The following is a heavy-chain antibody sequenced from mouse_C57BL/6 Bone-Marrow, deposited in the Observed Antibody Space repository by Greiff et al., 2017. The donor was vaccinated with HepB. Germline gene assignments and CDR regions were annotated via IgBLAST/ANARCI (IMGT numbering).Heavy chain of an antibody. CDR1: GYTFTDYY. Sequence: QVQLQQSGAELVRPGASVKLSCTASGYTFTDYYINWVKQRPGQGLEWIARIYPGSGNTYYNEKFKGKTTLTAEKSSSTAYMQLSSLTSEDSAVYFCARAGYEYDEDYGGRGTTLTVSS. J-gene: IGHJ2*01. V-gene: IGHV1-76*01. CDR2: IYPGSGNT. CDR3: ARAGYEYDEDY. D-gene: IGHD2-4*01.